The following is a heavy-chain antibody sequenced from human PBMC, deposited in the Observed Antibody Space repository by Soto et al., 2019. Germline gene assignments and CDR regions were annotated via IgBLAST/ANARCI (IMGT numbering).Heavy chain of an antibody. J-gene: IGHJ4*02. Sequence: ASVKVSCKASGYTFTGYYMHWVRQAPGQGLEWMGWINPNSGGTNYAQKFQGWVTMTRDTSISTAYMELSSLRSEDTAVYYCARDEGGYCSGGSCYSSEYYWGQGTLVTVSS. CDR1: GYTFTGYY. V-gene: IGHV1-2*04. CDR2: INPNSGGT. CDR3: ARDEGGYCSGGSCYSSEYY. D-gene: IGHD2-15*01.